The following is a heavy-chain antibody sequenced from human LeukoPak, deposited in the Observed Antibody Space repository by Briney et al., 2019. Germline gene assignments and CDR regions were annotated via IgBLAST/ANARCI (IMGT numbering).Heavy chain of an antibody. CDR3: TSRYYYGSGSFDY. CDR2: IRSKANSYAT. CDR1: GFTFSGSA. V-gene: IGHV3-73*01. D-gene: IGHD3-10*01. J-gene: IGHJ4*02. Sequence: GGSLRPSCAASGFTFSGSAMHWVRQASGKGLEWVGRIRSKANSYATAYAASVRGRFTISRDDSKNTAYLQMNSLKTEDTAVYYCTSRYYYGSGSFDYWGQGTLVTVSS.